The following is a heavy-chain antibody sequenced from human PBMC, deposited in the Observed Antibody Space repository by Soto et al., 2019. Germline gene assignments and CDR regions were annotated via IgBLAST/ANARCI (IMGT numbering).Heavy chain of an antibody. V-gene: IGHV3-13*01. CDR2: IGTAGDT. CDR3: ARGGVGYSKVPVPYGMDV. D-gene: IGHD4-4*01. CDR1: GFTFSSYD. J-gene: IGHJ6*02. Sequence: GGSLRLSCAASGFTFSSYDMHWVRQATGKGLEWVSAIGTAGDTYYPGPVKGRFTISRENAKNSLYLQMNSLRAGDTAVYYCARGGVGYSKVPVPYGMDVWGQGTTVTVSS.